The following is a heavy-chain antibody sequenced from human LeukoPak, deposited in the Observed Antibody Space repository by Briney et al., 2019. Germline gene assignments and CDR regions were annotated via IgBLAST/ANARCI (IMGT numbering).Heavy chain of an antibody. J-gene: IGHJ4*02. V-gene: IGHV3-23*01. CDR2: ISGSGGST. CDR1: GFTFSSYA. Sequence: GGSLRLSCAASGFTFSSYATSWVRQAPGKGLEWVSSISGSGGSTYYTDSAKGRFTISRDNSKNTLHLRMNSLRAEDTAVYYCAKGVVPAAYRYYFDYWGQGTLVTVSS. CDR3: AKGVVPAAYRYYFDY. D-gene: IGHD2-2*01.